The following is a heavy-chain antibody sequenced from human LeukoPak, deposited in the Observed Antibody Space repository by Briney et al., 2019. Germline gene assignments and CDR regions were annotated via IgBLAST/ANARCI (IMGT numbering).Heavy chain of an antibody. Sequence: GGSLRLSCAASGFTVSSNYMSWVRQAPGKGLEWVSVIYSGGSTYYADSVKGRFTISRDNSKNTLYLQMNSLRAEDTAVYYCARAANSYYYYYYGMDVWGQGTTVTASS. CDR2: IYSGGST. CDR1: GFTVSSNY. D-gene: IGHD5-24*01. CDR3: ARAANSYYYYYYGMDV. V-gene: IGHV3-66*01. J-gene: IGHJ6*02.